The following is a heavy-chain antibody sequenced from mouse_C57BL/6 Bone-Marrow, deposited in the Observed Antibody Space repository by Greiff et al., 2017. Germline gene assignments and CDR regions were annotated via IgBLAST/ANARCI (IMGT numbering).Heavy chain of an antibody. Sequence: EVQLQESGGGLVQPGGSMKLSCAASGFTFSDAWMDWVRQSPEKGLEWVAEIRNKANNHATYYAESVKGRFTISRDDSKSSVYLQMNSLRAEDTGIYYCTRVYYSNFYYAMDYWGQGTSVTVSS. CDR3: TRVYYSNFYYAMDY. J-gene: IGHJ4*01. V-gene: IGHV6-6*01. D-gene: IGHD2-5*01. CDR1: GFTFSDAW. CDR2: IRNKANNHAT.